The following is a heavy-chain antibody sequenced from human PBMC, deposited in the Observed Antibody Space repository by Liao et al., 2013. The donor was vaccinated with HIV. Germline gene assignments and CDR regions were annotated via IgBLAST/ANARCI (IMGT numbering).Heavy chain of an antibody. CDR3: ARGTDFDY. J-gene: IGHJ4*02. Sequence: QVYLQESGPGLVKPSETLSLTCTVSGGSISSYYWSWLRQSAGKGLEWIGRIHPTGNTNYNPSLRRRVSISVDSSTNRFSLLMTSMTAVDTAVYYCARGTDFDYWGLGTQVVVSS. CDR2: IHPTGNT. D-gene: IGHD3-3*01. CDR1: GGSISSYY. V-gene: IGHV4-4*07.